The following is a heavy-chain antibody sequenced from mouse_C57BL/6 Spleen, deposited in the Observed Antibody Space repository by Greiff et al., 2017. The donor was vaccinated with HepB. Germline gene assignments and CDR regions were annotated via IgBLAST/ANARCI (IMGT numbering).Heavy chain of an antibody. CDR1: GYTFTSYW. CDR2: IDPSDSET. J-gene: IGHJ4*01. D-gene: IGHD2-2*01. V-gene: IGHV1-52*01. CDR3: ARGGGYGYGDAMDY. Sequence: VQLQQSGAELVRPGSSVKLSCKASGYTFTSYWMHWVKQRPIQGLEWIGNIDPSDSETHYNQKFKDKATLTVDKSSSTAYMQLSSLTSEDSAVYYCARGGGYGYGDAMDYWGQGTSVTVSS.